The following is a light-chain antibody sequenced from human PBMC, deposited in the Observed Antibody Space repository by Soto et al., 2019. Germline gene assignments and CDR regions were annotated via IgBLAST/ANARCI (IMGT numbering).Light chain of an antibody. CDR1: QSVSNN. J-gene: IGKJ1*01. Sequence: EIVLPQSPGTLSLSPGERATLSCRTSQSVSNNYLAWYQQKPGQAPRLLIYGASTRATGIPARFSGSGSGTDFTLTINSLQSEDFAVYYCQQYNNRPRTFGQGTKVDIK. CDR3: QQYNNRPRT. V-gene: IGKV3-15*01. CDR2: GAS.